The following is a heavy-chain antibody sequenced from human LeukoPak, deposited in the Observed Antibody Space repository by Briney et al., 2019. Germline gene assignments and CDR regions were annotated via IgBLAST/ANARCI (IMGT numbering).Heavy chain of an antibody. D-gene: IGHD3-10*01. CDR3: ARDLWFGESVFDY. CDR1: DGSISSGDYY. J-gene: IGHJ4*02. V-gene: IGHV4-30-4*01. Sequence: SETLSLTCTVSDGSISSGDYYWSWIRQPPGKGLEWIGYIYYSGSTYYNPSLKSRVTISVDTSENQFSLKLSSVTAADTAVYYCARDLWFGESVFDYWGQGTLVTVSS. CDR2: IYYSGST.